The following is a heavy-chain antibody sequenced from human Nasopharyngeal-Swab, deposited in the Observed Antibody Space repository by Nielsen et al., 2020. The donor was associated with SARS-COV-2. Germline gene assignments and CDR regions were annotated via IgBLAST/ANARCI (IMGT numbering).Heavy chain of an antibody. V-gene: IGHV3-48*04. CDR1: GFTLSDYN. CDR3: ARGETAMVAYDH. D-gene: IGHD5-18*01. J-gene: IGHJ4*02. CDR2: ISPGSDSM. Sequence: GGSLRLSCAASGFTLSDYNMNWVRQVPGKGLEWLSYISPGSDSMSYADSVKGRFTISRDNAKNSLYLQMNSLRAEDTAVYYCARGETAMVAYDHWGQGTLVTVSS.